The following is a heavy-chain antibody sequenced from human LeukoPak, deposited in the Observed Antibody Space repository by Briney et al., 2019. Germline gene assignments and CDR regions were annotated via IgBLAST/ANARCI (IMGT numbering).Heavy chain of an antibody. V-gene: IGHV4-4*07. D-gene: IGHD3-16*01. Sequence: PSETLSLTCTVSGGSISSYYWSWLRQPAGKGLECLGVISTTGSTNYNPSLKSRVTVSRDTSKNQFSLKLTSVTAADTAVYYCARGGHFFDVWGKGTTVTVSS. CDR1: GGSISSYY. CDR2: ISTTGST. J-gene: IGHJ6*03. CDR3: ARGGHFFDV.